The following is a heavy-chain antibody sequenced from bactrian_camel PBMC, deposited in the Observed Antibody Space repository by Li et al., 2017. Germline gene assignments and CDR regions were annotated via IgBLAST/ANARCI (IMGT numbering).Heavy chain of an antibody. Sequence: HVQLVESGGGLVQPGGSLRLSCAASGLTFSKTGMTWVRQAPGKGLEWVSGIYKDGSKSYYADSVKGRFTISRDNVKNTLYLQLDSLNTEDTAMYYCAKDPKMYGGSWLSPDIDHWGQGTQVTVS. CDR2: IYKDGSKS. CDR1: GLTFSKTG. J-gene: IGHJ4*01. D-gene: IGHD6*01. CDR3: AKDPKMYGGSWLSPDIDH. V-gene: IGHV3S7*01.